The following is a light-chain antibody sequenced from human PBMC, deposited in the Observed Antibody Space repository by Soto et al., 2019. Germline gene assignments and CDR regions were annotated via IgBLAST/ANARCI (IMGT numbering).Light chain of an antibody. CDR1: QSVSSSY. CDR3: QQYVSSPPSWT. V-gene: IGKV3-20*01. Sequence: ETVLTQSPGTLSLSPGERATLSCRASQSVSSSYLAWYQQKPGQAPRLLIYDASSRATGIPDRFSGSGSGTDFTLTISILEPEDVAVYYCQQYVSSPPSWTFGQGTKVEIK. J-gene: IGKJ1*01. CDR2: DAS.